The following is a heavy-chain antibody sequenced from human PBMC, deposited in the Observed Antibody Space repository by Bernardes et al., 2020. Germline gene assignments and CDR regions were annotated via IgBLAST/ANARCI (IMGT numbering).Heavy chain of an antibody. CDR1: GGSLRSGNHN. Sequence: SETLSLTCTLSGGSLRSGNHNLNWIRQPPGKGLQWIGYVFSTGGTNYNPSLKSRVTISVDTSKNQFSLRLRSVTAADTAVYYCARDSSDYLDTRTLWGAPDWGQGTLVTVSS. V-gene: IGHV4-61*01. J-gene: IGHJ4*02. D-gene: IGHD3-16*01. CDR2: VFSTGGT. CDR3: ARDSSDYLDTRTLWGAPD.